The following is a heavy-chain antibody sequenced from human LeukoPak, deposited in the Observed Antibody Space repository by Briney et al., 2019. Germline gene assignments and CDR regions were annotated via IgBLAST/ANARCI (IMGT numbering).Heavy chain of an antibody. Sequence: PGRSLRLSCAASGFTFDDYAMHWVRHAPGKGLEWVSGISWNSGSIGYADSVKGRFTISRDNAKNSLYLQMNSLRAEDTALYYCAKGSGPAANRDDFDYWGQGTLVTVSS. J-gene: IGHJ4*02. V-gene: IGHV3-9*01. D-gene: IGHD2-2*01. CDR2: ISWNSGSI. CDR3: AKGSGPAANRDDFDY. CDR1: GFTFDDYA.